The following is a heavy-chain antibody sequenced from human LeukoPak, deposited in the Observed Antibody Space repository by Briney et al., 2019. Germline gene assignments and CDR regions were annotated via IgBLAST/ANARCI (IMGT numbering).Heavy chain of an antibody. CDR2: INPNSGGT. CDR1: GYTFTSYD. J-gene: IGHJ4*02. D-gene: IGHD3-22*01. V-gene: IGHV1-2*02. Sequence: ASVKVSCKASGYTFTSYDINWVRQATGQGLEWMGWINPNSGGTNYAQKFQGRVTMTRDTSISTAYMELSRLRSDDTAVYYCARAYPTYYYDSSGYYFDYWGQGTLVTVSS. CDR3: ARAYPTYYYDSSGYYFDY.